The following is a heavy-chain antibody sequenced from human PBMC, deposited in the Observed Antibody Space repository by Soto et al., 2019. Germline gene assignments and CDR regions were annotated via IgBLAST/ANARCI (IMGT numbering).Heavy chain of an antibody. CDR1: GYRFASYR. CDR3: ARFFFDTFDY. D-gene: IGHD3-3*01. CDR2: IDPSDSDI. Sequence: PGESLKISCKGSGYRFASYRIAWVRQMPGKGLEWMGIIDPSDSDIIYSPSFQGQVTISADKSISTAYLQWSSLKASDTAIYYWARFFFDTFDYGGHGTLVPVSS. V-gene: IGHV5-51*01. J-gene: IGHJ4*01.